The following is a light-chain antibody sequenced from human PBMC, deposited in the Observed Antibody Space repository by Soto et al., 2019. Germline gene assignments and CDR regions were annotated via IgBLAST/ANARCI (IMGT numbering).Light chain of an antibody. CDR1: SSDVAGYNY. J-gene: IGLJ1*01. CDR2: EVS. CDR3: SSYAGSNNYV. Sequence: QSALTQPPSASGSPGQSVTISCTGTSSDVAGYNYVSWYQQHPGKVPKLMIYEVSKRPSGVPDRFSGSKSGNTASLTVSGLQAEDEADYYCSSYAGSNNYVFGTGTKLTVL. V-gene: IGLV2-8*01.